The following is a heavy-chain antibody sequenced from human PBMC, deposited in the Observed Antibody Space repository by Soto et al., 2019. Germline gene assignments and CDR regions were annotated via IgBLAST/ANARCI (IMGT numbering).Heavy chain of an antibody. J-gene: IGHJ6*02. CDR3: ATTSAAGKYYYGMDV. Sequence: SETLSLTCAVHGGSFSGYYWDWIRQPPGKGLEWIGEVNHGGTSNYNPSLKSRAIISVDTSKNQFSLKLTSVTAEDTALYFCATTSAAGKYYYGMDVWGQGTTVTVSS. D-gene: IGHD6-13*01. CDR1: GGSFSGYY. CDR2: VNHGGTS. V-gene: IGHV4-34*01.